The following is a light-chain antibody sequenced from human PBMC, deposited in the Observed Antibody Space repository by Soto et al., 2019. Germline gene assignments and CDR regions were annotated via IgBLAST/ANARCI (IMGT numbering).Light chain of an antibody. V-gene: IGLV2-23*02. CDR3: CSYAGRDTFT. CDR1: SSDVGKYNL. Sequence: QSALTQPASVSGSPGQSITISCAGSSSDVGKYNLVSWYQQHPGKAPKLMIYATNKRPSGVSNRFSGSKSGNTASLTISGLQAEDEADYHFCSYAGRDTFTFGGGTELAVL. CDR2: ATN. J-gene: IGLJ2*01.